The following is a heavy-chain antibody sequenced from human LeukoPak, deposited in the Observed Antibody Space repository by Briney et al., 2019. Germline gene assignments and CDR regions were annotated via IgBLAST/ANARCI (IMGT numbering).Heavy chain of an antibody. CDR2: INPNSGGT. V-gene: IGHV1-2*02. D-gene: IGHD3-22*01. J-gene: IGHJ3*02. CDR1: GYTFTGYY. CDR3: ARARGSGYPSAFDI. Sequence: ASVKVSCKASGYTFTGYYMHWVLQAPGQELGWMGWINPNSGGTNYAQKFQGRVTMTRDTSISTAYMELSRLRSDATAAYYCARARGSGYPSAFDIWGQGTMVTVSS.